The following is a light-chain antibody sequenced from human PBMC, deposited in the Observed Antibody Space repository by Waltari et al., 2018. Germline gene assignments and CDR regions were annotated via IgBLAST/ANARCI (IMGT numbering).Light chain of an antibody. CDR1: SRDVINYNF. J-gene: IGLJ3*02. V-gene: IGLV2-23*01. CDR2: EGS. Sequence: QSALTQPASLSGSPGQSLTISCTGTSRDVINYNFLSWYQHHPGEAPKLIIYEGSKRPSGVSDRFSGSKSGYTASLTISGLQAEDEADYYCCSYGFSVVFGGGTKLTVL. CDR3: CSYGFSVV.